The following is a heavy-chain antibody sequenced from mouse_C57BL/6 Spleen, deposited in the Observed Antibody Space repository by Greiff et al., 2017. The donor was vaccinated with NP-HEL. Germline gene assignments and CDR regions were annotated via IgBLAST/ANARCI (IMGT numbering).Heavy chain of an antibody. CDR2: ISSGGSYT. CDR3: ARHSPYFDY. D-gene: IGHD6-1*01. V-gene: IGHV5-6*01. CDR1: GFTFSSYG. J-gene: IGHJ2*01. Sequence: EVKLMESGGDLVKPGGSLKLSCAASGFTFSSYGMSWVRQTPDKRLEWVATISSGGSYTYYPDSVKGRFTISRDNAKNTLYLQMSSLKSEDTAMYYCARHSPYFDYWGQGTTLTVSS.